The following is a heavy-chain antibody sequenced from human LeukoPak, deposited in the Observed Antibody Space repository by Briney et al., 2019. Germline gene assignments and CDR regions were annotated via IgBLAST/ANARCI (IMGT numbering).Heavy chain of an antibody. J-gene: IGHJ4*02. Sequence: GGSLRLSCAASGFTFSDYYMSWIRQAPGKGLEWVSYISSSGSTIFYADSVKGRFTISMDNAKNSLYLQMNSLRAEDTAVYYCARGLYYYDSSGYSLFDYWGQGTLVTVSS. CDR3: ARGLYYYDSSGYSLFDY. D-gene: IGHD3-22*01. CDR1: GFTFSDYY. CDR2: ISSSGSTI. V-gene: IGHV3-11*01.